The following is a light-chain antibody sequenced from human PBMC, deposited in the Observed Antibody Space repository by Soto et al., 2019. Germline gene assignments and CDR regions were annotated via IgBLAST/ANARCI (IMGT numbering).Light chain of an antibody. J-gene: IGKJ1*01. V-gene: IGKV3-11*01. Sequence: EIVLTQSPGTLSLSPGERATLSCRASQSVSSYLAWYQHKPGQAPRLLIYHTSNRATGIPARFSGSGSGTDFTLTISSLEPEDFAVYYCHQRQSWPRTFGQGTKVDIK. CDR2: HTS. CDR1: QSVSSY. CDR3: HQRQSWPRT.